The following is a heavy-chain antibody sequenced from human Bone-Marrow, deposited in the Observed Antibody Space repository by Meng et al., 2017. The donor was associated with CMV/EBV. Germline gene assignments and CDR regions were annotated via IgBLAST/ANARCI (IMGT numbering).Heavy chain of an antibody. CDR3: AIPTYDFWSGYSSFDY. CDR2: INPSGGST. CDR1: GYTFTSYG. D-gene: IGHD3-3*01. J-gene: IGHJ4*02. Sequence: ASVKVSCKASGYTFTSYGISWVRQAPGQGLEWMGIINPSGGSTSYAQKFQGRVTMTRDTSTSTVYMELSSLRSEDTAVYYCAIPTYDFWSGYSSFDYWGQGTLVTVSS. V-gene: IGHV1-46*01.